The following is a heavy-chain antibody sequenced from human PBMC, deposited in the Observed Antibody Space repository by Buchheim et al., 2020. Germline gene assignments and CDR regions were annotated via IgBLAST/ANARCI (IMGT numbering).Heavy chain of an antibody. CDR3: ARVAYCSGGSCYFYYFDY. D-gene: IGHD2-15*01. Sequence: QVQLQESGPGLVKPSETLSLTCTVSGGSISSYYWSWIRQPPGKGLEWIGYIYYSGSTNYNPSLKSRVTISVDTSKNQFSLKLSSVTAADTAVYYCARVAYCSGGSCYFYYFDYWGQGT. J-gene: IGHJ4*02. V-gene: IGHV4-59*01. CDR1: GGSISSYY. CDR2: IYYSGST.